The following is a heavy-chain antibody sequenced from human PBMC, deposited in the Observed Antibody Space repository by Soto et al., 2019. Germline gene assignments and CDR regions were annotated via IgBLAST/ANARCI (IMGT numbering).Heavy chain of an antibody. CDR3: ARTYRSGWYSWFDP. D-gene: IGHD6-19*01. V-gene: IGHV4-59*01. CDR1: GGSISSYY. J-gene: IGHJ5*02. CDR2: IYYSGST. Sequence: PSETLSPTCTVSGGSISSYYWSWIRQPPGKGLEWIGYIYYSGSTNYNPSLKSRVTISVDTSKNQFSLKLSSVTAADTAVYYCARTYRSGWYSWFDPWGQGTLVTVSS.